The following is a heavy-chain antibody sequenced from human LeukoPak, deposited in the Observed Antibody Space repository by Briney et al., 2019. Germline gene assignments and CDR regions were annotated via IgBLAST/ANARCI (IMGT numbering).Heavy chain of an antibody. CDR3: ARDRGADI. J-gene: IGHJ3*02. D-gene: IGHD3-10*01. CDR2: IYYSGST. Sequence: PSETLSLTCTVSGGSLSSYYWSWIQQPPGKGLEWIGYIYYSGSTNYNPSLKSRVTISLDTSKNQFSLNLTSVTAADTAVYYCARDRGADIWGQGTMVTVSS. CDR1: GGSLSSYY. V-gene: IGHV4-59*01.